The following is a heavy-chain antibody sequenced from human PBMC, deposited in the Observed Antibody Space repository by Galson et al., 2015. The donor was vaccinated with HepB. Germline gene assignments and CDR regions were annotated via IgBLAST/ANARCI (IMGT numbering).Heavy chain of an antibody. CDR3: AKIGYTNYQVQY. CDR2: IHDGDVT. CDR1: GFTIGSNY. V-gene: IGHV3-53*01. Sequence: SLRLSCAVSGFTIGSNYMTWVRQAPGKGLECVSVIHDGDVTHYADSVKGRFTISRDSSQNTVYLQMNTLRAEDTAVYYCAKIGYTNYQVQYWGQGTLVTVSS. D-gene: IGHD4-11*01. J-gene: IGHJ4*02.